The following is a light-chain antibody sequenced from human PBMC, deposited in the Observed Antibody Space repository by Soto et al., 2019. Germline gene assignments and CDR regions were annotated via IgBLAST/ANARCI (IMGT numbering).Light chain of an antibody. Sequence: QSALTQPPSASGSPGQSVTISCTGTSSDVGGYNYVSWYQQHPGKAPKVMIYEVSKRPSGVPDRFSGSKSGNTASLTVSGLQAEDEADYYCSSYSGRYHWVFGGGTKVTVL. J-gene: IGLJ3*02. CDR2: EVS. V-gene: IGLV2-8*01. CDR1: SSDVGGYNY. CDR3: SSYSGRYHWV.